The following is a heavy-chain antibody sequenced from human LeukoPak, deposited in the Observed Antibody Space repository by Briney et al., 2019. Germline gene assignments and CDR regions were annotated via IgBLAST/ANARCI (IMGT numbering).Heavy chain of an antibody. D-gene: IGHD3-22*01. CDR1: GFTFSNYV. CDR3: AKGSYDSSGYYNFDY. J-gene: IGHJ4*02. V-gene: IGHV3-23*01. Sequence: PGGSLRLSCAASGFTFSNYVMSWVHQAPGKGLGWVSSISGSGGSTYYADSVKRRFTISRDNSKNTLYLQMNSLRAEDTAVYYCAKGSYDSSGYYNFDYWGQGTLVTVSS. CDR2: ISGSGGST.